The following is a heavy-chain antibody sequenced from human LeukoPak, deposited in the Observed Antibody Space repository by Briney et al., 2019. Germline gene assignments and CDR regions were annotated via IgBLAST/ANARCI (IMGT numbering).Heavy chain of an antibody. V-gene: IGHV4-59*11. CDR1: GGSLSTHH. CDR2: ISDSGST. D-gene: IGHD3-22*01. CDR3: ARGYDSSAYYPFSY. Sequence: SETLSLTCVVSGGSLSTHHWSWIRQSPGRGLERIGYISDSGSTNYNPSLKSRVTISVDTSKNQFSLMLSSVTAADTAVYYCARGYDSSAYYPFSYWGQGTLVTVSS. J-gene: IGHJ4*02.